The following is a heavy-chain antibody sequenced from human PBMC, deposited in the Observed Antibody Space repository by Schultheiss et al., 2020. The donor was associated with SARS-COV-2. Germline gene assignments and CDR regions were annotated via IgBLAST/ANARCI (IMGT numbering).Heavy chain of an antibody. CDR1: GFTFRSYW. J-gene: IGHJ6*02. D-gene: IGHD3-10*01. CDR3: ARDLPSRGSITMFQGVIFGSDDPSYGMDV. Sequence: GGSLRLSCAASGFTFRSYWMHWVRQAPGKGLVWVSRINSDGSSTRYADSVKGRFTISRDNAKTTLYLQMNSLRAEDTAVYYCARDLPSRGSITMFQGVIFGSDDPSYGMDVWGQGTTVTVSS. V-gene: IGHV3-74*01. CDR2: INSDGSST.